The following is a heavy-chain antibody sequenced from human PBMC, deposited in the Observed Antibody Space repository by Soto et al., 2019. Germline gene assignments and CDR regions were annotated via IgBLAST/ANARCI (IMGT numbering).Heavy chain of an antibody. V-gene: IGHV1-8*01. CDR1: GYTFTSYD. CDR3: ARGSGVYYYYYGMDV. J-gene: IGHJ6*02. CDR2: MNPNSGNT. Sequence: ASVKVSCKASGYTFTSYDINWVRQATGQGLEWMGWMNPNSGNTGYAQKFQGRVTMTRNTSISTAYMELSSLRSEDTAVYYCARGSGVYYYYYGMDVWGQGTTVTVSS.